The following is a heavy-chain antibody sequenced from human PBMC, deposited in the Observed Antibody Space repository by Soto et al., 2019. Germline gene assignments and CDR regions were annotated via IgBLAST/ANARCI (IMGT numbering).Heavy chain of an antibody. CDR3: GRVGPVGSKGY. J-gene: IGHJ4*02. CDR1: GGSFSGYY. CDR2: INHSGST. Sequence: SETLSLTCAVYGGSFSGYYWRWIGQPPGKGLEWVGEINHSGSTNYNTSLKSRVTISVDTSKNQFSLKLSSGTAADTAVYYCGRVGPVGSKGYWGQGTLVTVSS. D-gene: IGHD1-26*01. V-gene: IGHV4-34*01.